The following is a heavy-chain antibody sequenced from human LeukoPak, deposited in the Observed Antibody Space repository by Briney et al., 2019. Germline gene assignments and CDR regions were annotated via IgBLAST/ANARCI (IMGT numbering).Heavy chain of an antibody. J-gene: IGHJ3*02. Sequence: GGSLRLSCAASGFSFSNYAMIWVRQPPGRGLEWVSAIRSGGGGTLYADSVKGRFTTSRDNTKNTLFLQMNKMRAEETRVYNSSRDPNGDYVGAFEMWGPGTKVTVS. CDR2: IRSGGGGT. CDR3: SRDPNGDYVGAFEM. V-gene: IGHV3-23*01. CDR1: GFSFSNYA. D-gene: IGHD4-17*01.